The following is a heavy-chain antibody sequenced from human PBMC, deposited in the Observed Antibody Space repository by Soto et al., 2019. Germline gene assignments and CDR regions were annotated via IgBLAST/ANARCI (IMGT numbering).Heavy chain of an antibody. V-gene: IGHV3-23*01. Sequence: ESVGGLVPPGGSLRLSCAASGFTFSNYAMTWVRQAPGKGLEWVSVITGSGGGTYFVDSVKGRFTISRDNSKNTVYLQMNSLRAEDTAVYYCAKRPLTAAGFDYWGQGTLVTVSS. CDR1: GFTFSNYA. J-gene: IGHJ4*02. CDR2: ITGSGGGT. D-gene: IGHD6-13*01. CDR3: AKRPLTAAGFDY.